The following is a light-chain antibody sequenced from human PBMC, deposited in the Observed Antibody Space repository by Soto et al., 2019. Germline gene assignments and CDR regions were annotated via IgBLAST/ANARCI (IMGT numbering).Light chain of an antibody. CDR2: GAS. CDR1: QSVSSSY. Sequence: EIVLTQSPGPLSLSPGERATLSGRASQSVSSSYLAWYKQKPGQAPRLLIYGASSRAAGIPDRFSGSGSGTDFTITISRLEPEDFAVDYGQQYGSSPYTFGQGTELEIK. V-gene: IGKV3-20*01. CDR3: QQYGSSPYT. J-gene: IGKJ2*01.